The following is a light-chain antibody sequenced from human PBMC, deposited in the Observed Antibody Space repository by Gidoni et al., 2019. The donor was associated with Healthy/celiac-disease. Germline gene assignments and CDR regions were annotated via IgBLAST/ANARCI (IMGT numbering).Light chain of an antibody. CDR1: SSNIGSNT. V-gene: IGLV1-44*01. Sequence: SLLTQPPSASATPGQRVPIACSGSSSNIGSNTVNWYHQLPGTAPKPLISSNKPRPSGVPDRCSGSKSGTSASLAISGLRSEDEADYYCAAWDDSLNGWVFGGGTKLTVL. J-gene: IGLJ3*02. CDR2: SNK. CDR3: AAWDDSLNGWV.